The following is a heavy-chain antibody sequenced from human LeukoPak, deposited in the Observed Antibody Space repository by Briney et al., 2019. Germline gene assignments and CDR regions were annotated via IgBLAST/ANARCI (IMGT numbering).Heavy chain of an antibody. CDR2: MSRSGGII. CDR1: GFTFSDYN. V-gene: IGHV3-48*01. D-gene: IGHD3-10*01. CDR3: ARDVYYGSGSPRLYY. Sequence: GGSLRLSCAASGFTFSDYNMNWVRQAPGKGLEWVAYMSRSGGIIYYADSVKGRFTISRDNAKNSLYLQMNSLSAEDTAVYYCARDVYYGSGSPRLYYWGQGTLVTVSS. J-gene: IGHJ4*02.